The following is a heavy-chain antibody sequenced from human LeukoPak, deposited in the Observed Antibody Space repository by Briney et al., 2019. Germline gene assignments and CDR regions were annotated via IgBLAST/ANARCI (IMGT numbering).Heavy chain of an antibody. D-gene: IGHD3-22*01. Sequence: PGRSLRLSCAASGFTFSSYGMHWVRQAPGKGLEWVAVISYDGTNKYYADSVKGRFTISRDNSKNTLYLQMNSLRAEDTAVYYCAKGASILTYYYDSSGYFDYWGQGTLVTVSS. CDR3: AKGASILTYYYDSSGYFDY. J-gene: IGHJ4*02. V-gene: IGHV3-30*18. CDR2: ISYDGTNK. CDR1: GFTFSSYG.